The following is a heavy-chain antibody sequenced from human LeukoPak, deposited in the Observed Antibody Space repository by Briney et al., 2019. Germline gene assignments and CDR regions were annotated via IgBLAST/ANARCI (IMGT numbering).Heavy chain of an antibody. CDR2: ISAYNGNT. CDR3: ARDLYRDSLPVSWFDP. D-gene: IGHD4-11*01. J-gene: IGHJ5*02. Sequence: GASVKVSCKASGYTFTSYGISWVRQAPGQGLEWMGWISAYNGNTNYAQKFQGRVTMTTDTSTSTANMELRRLRSDDTAVYYCARDLYRDSLPVSWFDPRGQGTLVTVPS. CDR1: GYTFTSYG. V-gene: IGHV1-18*01.